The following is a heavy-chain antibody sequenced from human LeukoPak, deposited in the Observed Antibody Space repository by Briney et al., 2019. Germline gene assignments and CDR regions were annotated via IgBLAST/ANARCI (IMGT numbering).Heavy chain of an antibody. J-gene: IGHJ4*02. CDR3: ASPHQAY. D-gene: IGHD2-2*01. V-gene: IGHV1-2*06. Sequence: ASVKVSCKASGGTFSSYAISWVRQAPGQGLEWMGRINPNSGGTNYAQKFQGRVTMTRDTSISTAYMELSRLRSDDTAVYYCASPHQAYWGQGTLVTVSS. CDR1: GGTFSSYA. CDR2: INPNSGGT.